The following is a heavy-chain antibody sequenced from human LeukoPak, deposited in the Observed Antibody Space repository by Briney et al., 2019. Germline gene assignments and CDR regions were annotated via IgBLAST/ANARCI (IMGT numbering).Heavy chain of an antibody. V-gene: IGHV1-3*01. J-gene: IGHJ4*02. Sequence: ASVKVSCKASGYIFTGNAMHWVRQAPGQRLEWIGWINVANGSTKYSQKLQGRVTMTEDTSTDTAYMELSSLRSEDTAVYYCATDLGGSRDYWGQGTLVTVSS. CDR2: INVANGST. CDR3: ATDLGGSRDY. D-gene: IGHD3-16*01. CDR1: GYIFTGNA.